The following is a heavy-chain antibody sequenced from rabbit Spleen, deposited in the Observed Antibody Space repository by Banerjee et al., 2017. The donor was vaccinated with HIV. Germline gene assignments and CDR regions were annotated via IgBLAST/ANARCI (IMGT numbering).Heavy chain of an antibody. CDR3: ARDTGSSFSSYGMDL. Sequence: QEQLEESGGDLVKPGASLTLTCTASGFSLNSGYDMCWVRQAPGKGLEWIGDIYPVFGITNYANWVKGRFTISSDNAQNTVDLQMNSLTPADTATYFCARDTGSSFSSYGMDLWGQGTLVTVS. CDR2: IYPVFGIT. CDR1: GFSLNSGYD. V-gene: IGHV1S45*01. D-gene: IGHD8-1*01. J-gene: IGHJ6*01.